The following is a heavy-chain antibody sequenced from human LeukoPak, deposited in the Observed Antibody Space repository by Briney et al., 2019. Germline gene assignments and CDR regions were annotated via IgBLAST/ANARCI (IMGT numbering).Heavy chain of an antibody. J-gene: IGHJ4*02. CDR3: ASLLAYCGGDCYSGDLDY. Sequence: PGGSLRLSCAASGFTFSSYEMNWVRQAPGKGLEWVSSISSSSSYIYYADSVKGRFTISRDNAKNSLYLQMNSLRAEDTAVYYCASLLAYCGGDCYSGDLDYWGQGTLVTVSS. CDR2: ISSSSSYI. CDR1: GFTFSSYE. D-gene: IGHD2-21*02. V-gene: IGHV3-21*01.